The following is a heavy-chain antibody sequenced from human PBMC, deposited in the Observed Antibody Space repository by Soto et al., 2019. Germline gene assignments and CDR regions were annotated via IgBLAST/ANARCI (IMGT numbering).Heavy chain of an antibody. CDR2: IGRDGIYT. V-gene: IGHV3-43*01. CDR3: VKEKHDASWTAFDY. D-gene: IGHD2-2*01. Sequence: EVQLVESGGAVVQPGGSLRLSCAASGFTFDDFSMHWVRQAPGKGLEWVSLIGRDGIYTYYADSVKGRFTISRDNSKNSLYLQMNSLRTEDTAFYFCVKEKHDASWTAFDYWGQGTLVTVSS. CDR1: GFTFDDFS. J-gene: IGHJ4*02.